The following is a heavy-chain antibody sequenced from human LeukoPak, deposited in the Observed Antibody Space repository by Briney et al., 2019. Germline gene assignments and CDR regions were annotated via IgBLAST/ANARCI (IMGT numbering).Heavy chain of an antibody. V-gene: IGHV4-39*01. CDR2: IYYSGST. J-gene: IGHJ4*02. D-gene: IGHD5-12*01. CDR1: CGSISSSSYY. CDR3: ARHLQGSGGYDIDY. Sequence: SETLSLTCTVSCGSISSSSYYWGWIRQPPGKGLEWIGSIYYSGSTYYNPSLKSRVTISVDTSKNQFSLKLSSVTAADTAVYYCARHLQGSGGYDIDYWGQGTLVTVSS.